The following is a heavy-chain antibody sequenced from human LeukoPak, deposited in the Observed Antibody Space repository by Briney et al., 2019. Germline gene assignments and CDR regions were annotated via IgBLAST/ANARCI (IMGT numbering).Heavy chain of an antibody. D-gene: IGHD2-2*01. J-gene: IGHJ3*02. CDR1: GFTFSDYY. Sequence: GGSLRLSCAASGFTFSDYYMSWIRRAPGKGLEWVSYISSSSSYTNYADSVKGRFTISRDNAKNSLYLQMNSLRAEDTAVYYCASRYCTSTNCYAFDIWGQGTMVTVSS. CDR3: ASRYCTSTNCYAFDI. CDR2: ISSSSSYT. V-gene: IGHV3-11*03.